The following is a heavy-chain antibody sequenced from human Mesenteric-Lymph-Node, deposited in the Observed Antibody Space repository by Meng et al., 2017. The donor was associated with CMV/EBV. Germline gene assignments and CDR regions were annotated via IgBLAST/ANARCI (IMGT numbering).Heavy chain of an antibody. V-gene: IGHV1-8*02. J-gene: IGHJ4*02. CDR3: ARLDGPLNRYYDFWSGYYFDY. Sequence: ASVKVSCKASGYTFTSYDINWVRQATGQGLEWMGWMNPNSGNTGYAQKLQGRVTMTTDTSTSTAYMELRSLRSDDTAVYYCARLDGPLNRYYDFWSGYYFDYWGQGTLVTVSS. CDR1: GYTFTSYD. CDR2: MNPNSGNT. D-gene: IGHD3-3*01.